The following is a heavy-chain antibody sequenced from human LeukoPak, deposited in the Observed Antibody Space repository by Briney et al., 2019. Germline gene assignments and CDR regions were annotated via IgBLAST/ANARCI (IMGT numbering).Heavy chain of an antibody. J-gene: IGHJ4*02. Sequence: PSETLSLTCTVSGGSISSYYWSWIRQPPGKGLEWIGYIYYSGSTNYNPSLKSRVTISVDTSKNQFSLKLSSVTAADTAVYYCATLGYGSGSYFEYYFDYWGQGTLVTVSS. CDR3: ATLGYGSGSYFEYYFDY. D-gene: IGHD3-10*01. CDR1: GGSISSYY. CDR2: IYYSGST. V-gene: IGHV4-59*01.